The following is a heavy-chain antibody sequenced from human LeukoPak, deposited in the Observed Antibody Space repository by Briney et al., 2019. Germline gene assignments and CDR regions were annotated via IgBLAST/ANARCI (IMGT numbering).Heavy chain of an antibody. Sequence: SVKVSCKASGGIFSSYAISWVRQAPGQGLEWMGAIIPIFGAAHYAQKFQGRVTITADESTSTAYMELSRLISEDTAVYYCARAKSVGPASLFDYWGQGTLVTVSS. D-gene: IGHD1-26*01. CDR1: GGIFSSYA. CDR2: IIPIFGAA. V-gene: IGHV1-69*13. CDR3: ARAKSVGPASLFDY. J-gene: IGHJ4*02.